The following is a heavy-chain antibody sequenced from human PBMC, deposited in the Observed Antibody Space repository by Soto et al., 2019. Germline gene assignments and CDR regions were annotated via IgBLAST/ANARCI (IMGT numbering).Heavy chain of an antibody. J-gene: IGHJ4*02. CDR2: IFPGDSET. V-gene: IGHV5-51*01. Sequence: GEALEISWKGSGYTFTNYWIGWVRQMPGKGLEWVGIIFPGDSETRYSPSFQGQVTMSADKSISAAYLLWSSLKASDSAIYYCARKYYYGAGTLDYWGQGTLVTVSS. CDR1: GYTFTNYW. D-gene: IGHD3-10*01. CDR3: ARKYYYGAGTLDY.